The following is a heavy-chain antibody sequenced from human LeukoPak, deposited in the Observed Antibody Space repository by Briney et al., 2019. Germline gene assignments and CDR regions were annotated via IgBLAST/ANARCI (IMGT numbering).Heavy chain of an antibody. CDR2: INHSGSA. J-gene: IGHJ4*02. Sequence: PSETLSLTCAVYGGSFSGYYWSWIRQPPGKGLEWIGEINHSGSANYNPSLKSRVTISVDTSKNQFSLKLSSVTAVDTAVYYCARGDPVDYWGQGTLVTVSS. V-gene: IGHV4-34*01. CDR1: GGSFSGYY. CDR3: ARGDPVDY.